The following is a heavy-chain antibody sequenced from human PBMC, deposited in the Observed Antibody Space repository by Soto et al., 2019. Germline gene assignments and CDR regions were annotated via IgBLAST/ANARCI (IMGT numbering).Heavy chain of an antibody. CDR2: ISYDGSNK. J-gene: IGHJ4*02. Sequence: GGSLRLSCAASGFTFSSYGMHWVRQAPGKGLEWVAVISYDGSNKYYADSVKGRFTISRDNSKNTLYLQMNSLRAEDTAVYYCAKNRPISSGGPFDYWGQGTLVTVSS. CDR1: GFTFSSYG. D-gene: IGHD2-15*01. V-gene: IGHV3-30*18. CDR3: AKNRPISSGGPFDY.